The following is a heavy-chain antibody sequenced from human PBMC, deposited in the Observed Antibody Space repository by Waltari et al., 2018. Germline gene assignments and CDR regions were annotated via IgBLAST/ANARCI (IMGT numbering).Heavy chain of an antibody. CDR1: GFTFSSHW. CDR2: INSDGSST. V-gene: IGHV3-74*01. CDR3: ARGGLPAANEYYLDY. D-gene: IGHD2-2*01. J-gene: IGHJ4*02. Sequence: EVQLVESGGGLVQPGGSLRLSCAPSGFTFSSHWMHWVRQAPGKGLVWVSRINSDGSSTTYADSVKGRFTISRDNAKNTLYLQMNSLRAEDTAVYYCARGGLPAANEYYLDYWGQGTLVTVSS.